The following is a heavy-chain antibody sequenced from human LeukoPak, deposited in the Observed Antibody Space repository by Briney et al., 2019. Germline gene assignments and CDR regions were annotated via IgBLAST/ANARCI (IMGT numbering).Heavy chain of an antibody. J-gene: IGHJ6*03. CDR1: GFTFSSYW. V-gene: IGHV3-74*01. CDR2: INSDGSST. CDR3: ARVSSYYYMDV. Sequence: GGSLRLSCAASGFTFSSYWMHWVRQAPGKGLVWVSRINSDGSSTSYADSVKGRFTISRDNAKNTLYLQMNSLRAEDTAVYYCARVSSYYYMDVWGKGATVTVSS.